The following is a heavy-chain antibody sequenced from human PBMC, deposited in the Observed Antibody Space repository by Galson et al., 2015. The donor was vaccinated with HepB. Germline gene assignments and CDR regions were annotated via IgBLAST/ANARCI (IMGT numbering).Heavy chain of an antibody. CDR1: GFAFSTYA. J-gene: IGHJ4*02. CDR3: ARDPFAYSGGH. V-gene: IGHV3-23*01. D-gene: IGHD2-15*01. Sequence: SLRLSCAASGFAFSTYAMSWVRQAPGKGLERVSALSGNGYKTYYADSVRGRFTISRDNSKNTLYLQMNSLRAEDTAVYCCARDPFAYSGGHWGQGTLVTVSS. CDR2: LSGNGYKT.